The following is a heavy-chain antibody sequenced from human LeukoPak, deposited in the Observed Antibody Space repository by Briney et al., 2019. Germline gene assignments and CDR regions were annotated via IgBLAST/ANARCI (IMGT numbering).Heavy chain of an antibody. CDR3: ARGVAGDGYTDYYFDY. V-gene: IGHV1-2*02. CDR1: GYTFTGYY. CDR2: INPNSGGT. D-gene: IGHD5-24*01. Sequence: ASVKVSYKASGYTFTGYYMHWVRQAPGQGLEWMGWINPNSGGTNYAQKFQGRVTMTRDTSISTAYMELSRLRSDDTAVYYCARGVAGDGYTDYYFDYWGQGTLVTVSS. J-gene: IGHJ4*02.